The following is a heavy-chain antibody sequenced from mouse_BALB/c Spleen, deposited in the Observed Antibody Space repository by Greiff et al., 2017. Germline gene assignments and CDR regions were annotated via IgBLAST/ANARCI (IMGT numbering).Heavy chain of an antibody. CDR3: AITTVPL. CDR1: GFNIKDTY. J-gene: IGHJ3*01. CDR2: IDPANGNT. Sequence: EVQRVESGAELVKPGASVKLSCTASGFNIKDTYMHWVKQRPEQGLEWIGRIDPANGNTKYDPKFQGKATITADTSSNTAYLQLSSLTSEDTAVYYCAITTVPLWGQGTLVTVSA. V-gene: IGHV14-3*02. D-gene: IGHD1-1*01.